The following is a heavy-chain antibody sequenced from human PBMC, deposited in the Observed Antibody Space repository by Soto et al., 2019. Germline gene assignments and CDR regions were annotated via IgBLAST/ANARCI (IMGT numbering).Heavy chain of an antibody. CDR3: AREGSSPGPYYYYRGMDV. D-gene: IGHD6-13*01. CDR2: IIPIFGTA. J-gene: IGHJ6*02. CDR1: GGTFSSYA. Sequence: SVKVSCKASGGTFSSYAISWVRQAPGQGLEWMGGIIPIFGTANYAQKFQGRVTITADESTSTAYMELSSLRSEDTAVYYCAREGSSPGPYYYYRGMDVWGQGTTVIVSS. V-gene: IGHV1-69*13.